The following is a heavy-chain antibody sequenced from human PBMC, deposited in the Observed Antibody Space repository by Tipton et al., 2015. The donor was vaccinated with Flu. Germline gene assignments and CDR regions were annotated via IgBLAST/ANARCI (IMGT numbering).Heavy chain of an antibody. CDR3: TKDDSSTYWGWLDS. V-gene: IGHV3-9*01. J-gene: IGHJ5*01. CDR1: GFTFDDFA. D-gene: IGHD3-22*01. CDR2: ITWNSGSV. Sequence: SLRLSCAASGFTFDDFAMHWVRQAPGRGLEWVSGITWNSGSVHYADSVKGRFTISRDNANNSLYLHMNSLRAEDTAFYYCTKDDSSTYWGWLDSWGQGTLVTVSS.